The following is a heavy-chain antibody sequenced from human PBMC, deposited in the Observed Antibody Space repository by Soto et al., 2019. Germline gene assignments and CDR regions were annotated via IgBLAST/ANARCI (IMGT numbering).Heavy chain of an antibody. Sequence: ASVKVSCKASGYTFTSYYINWVRQATGQRLEWMGWMNPNSGNTGYAQKFQGRVTMTRNTSITTAHMDLSSLRSEDTAVYYCVRTRHCDKVDYWGQGTLVAASS. CDR2: MNPNSGNT. V-gene: IGHV1-8*01. J-gene: IGHJ4*02. CDR1: GYTFTSYY. CDR3: VRTRHCDKVDY. D-gene: IGHD2-21*02.